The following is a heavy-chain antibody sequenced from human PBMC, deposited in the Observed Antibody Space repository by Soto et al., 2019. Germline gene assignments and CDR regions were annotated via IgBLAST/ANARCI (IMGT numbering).Heavy chain of an antibody. CDR1: GLTFGDYW. Sequence: AGSMGISCAASGLTFGDYWVPWVRQPPGKGPEWVSRMTGDGRTTQYADSVKGRFTASRDNAKSTLYLQMNSLRAEDTAVYYCATAEVDYWGPGTLVTVSS. J-gene: IGHJ4*02. V-gene: IGHV3-74*03. CDR2: MTGDGRTT. CDR3: ATAEVDY.